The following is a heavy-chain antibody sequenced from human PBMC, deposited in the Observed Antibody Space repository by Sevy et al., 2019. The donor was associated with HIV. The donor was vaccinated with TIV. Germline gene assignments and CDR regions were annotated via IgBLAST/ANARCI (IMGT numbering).Heavy chain of an antibody. D-gene: IGHD7-27*01. Sequence: GGSLRLSCAASGFTVSSHYISWVRQAPGKGLEWVSVVNSGGDRTYYADSVGGRFTISRDISKNTLSLQMNSLRAEDTAVYYCARESPNWGILAFDLWGQGTMVTVSS. V-gene: IGHV3-66*01. CDR3: ARESPNWGILAFDL. CDR1: GFTVSSHY. J-gene: IGHJ3*01. CDR2: VNSGGDRT.